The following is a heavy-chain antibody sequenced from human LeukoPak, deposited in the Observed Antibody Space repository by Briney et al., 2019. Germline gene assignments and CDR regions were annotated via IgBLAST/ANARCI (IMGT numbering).Heavy chain of an antibody. CDR3: GRDLGGRGGA. V-gene: IGHV3-48*03. D-gene: IGHD1-26*01. Sequence: PGGSLRLSCAASGFTFSSYEMNWVRQAPGKGLEWVSYISNSGTAIYYADSVKGRFTISRDNAKDTLYLQMNSLRPEDTAVYYCGRDLGGRGGAWGQGTLVTVSS. J-gene: IGHJ5*02. CDR2: ISNSGTAI. CDR1: GFTFSSYE.